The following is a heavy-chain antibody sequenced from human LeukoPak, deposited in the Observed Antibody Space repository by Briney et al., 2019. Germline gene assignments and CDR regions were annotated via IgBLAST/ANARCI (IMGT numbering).Heavy chain of an antibody. Sequence: GGSLRLSCAASGFTFSIYWMTWVRQAPGKGLEWVASIKEDGSEKSYVDSVKGRFTISRDNAKSSLYLQMNSLRAEDTAVYYCARGRSGSGIYYNGAFDIWGQGTMVTVSS. J-gene: IGHJ3*02. V-gene: IGHV3-7*01. CDR2: IKEDGSEK. D-gene: IGHD3-10*01. CDR1: GFTFSIYW. CDR3: ARGRSGSGIYYNGAFDI.